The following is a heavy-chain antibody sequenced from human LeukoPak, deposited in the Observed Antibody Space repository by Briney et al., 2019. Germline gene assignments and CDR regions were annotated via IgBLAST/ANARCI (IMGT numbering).Heavy chain of an antibody. D-gene: IGHD6-19*01. CDR3: ARDSVLAVAGDYYYYYMDV. CDR2: IYTSGST. Sequence: SQTLSLTCTVSGGSISSGSYYWSWIRQPAGKGLEWIGRIYTSGSTNYNPSLKSRVTISVDTSKNQFSLKLSSVTAADTAVYYCARDSVLAVAGDYYYYYMDVWGKGTTVTISS. V-gene: IGHV4-61*02. J-gene: IGHJ6*03. CDR1: GGSISSGSYY.